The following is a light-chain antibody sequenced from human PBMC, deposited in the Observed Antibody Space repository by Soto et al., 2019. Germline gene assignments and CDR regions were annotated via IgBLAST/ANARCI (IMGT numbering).Light chain of an antibody. V-gene: IGLV2-14*01. J-gene: IGLJ1*01. CDR2: EVS. CDR1: SRDVADYNY. Sequence: QSALTQPASVSGSPGQSITISCTGTSRDVADYNYVSWYQQHPAKAPKLMIYEVSNRPSGVSNRFSGSKSGNTASLTISGLQAEDEADYYCSLFTSDSTYVFGTGTKLTVI. CDR3: SLFTSDSTYV.